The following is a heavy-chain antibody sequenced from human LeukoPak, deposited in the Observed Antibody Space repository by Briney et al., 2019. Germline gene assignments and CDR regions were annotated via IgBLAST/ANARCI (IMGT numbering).Heavy chain of an antibody. V-gene: IGHV3-7*01. Sequence: GGSLRLSCAASGFTFSSYWMSWVRQAPGKGLEWVANIKQDGSEKYYVDSARGRFTISRDNAKNSLYLQMNSLRAEDTAVYYCARGHDTVTTFDYWGQGTLVTVSS. CDR3: ARGHDTVTTFDY. CDR2: IKQDGSEK. D-gene: IGHD4-17*01. CDR1: GFTFSSYW. J-gene: IGHJ4*02.